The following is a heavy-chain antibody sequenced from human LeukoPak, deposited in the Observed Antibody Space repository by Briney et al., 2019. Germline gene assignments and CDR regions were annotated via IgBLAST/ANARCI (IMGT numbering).Heavy chain of an antibody. Sequence: SETLSLTCTVSGGSISSSSYYWGWIRQPPGKGLEWIGSIYYSGSTYYNPSLKSRVTISVDTSKNQFSLKLSSVTAADTAVYYCARENKPLSGSYNYWGQGTLVTVSS. V-gene: IGHV4-39*02. J-gene: IGHJ4*02. CDR2: IYYSGST. CDR3: ARENKPLSGSYNY. CDR1: GGSISSSSYY. D-gene: IGHD1-26*01.